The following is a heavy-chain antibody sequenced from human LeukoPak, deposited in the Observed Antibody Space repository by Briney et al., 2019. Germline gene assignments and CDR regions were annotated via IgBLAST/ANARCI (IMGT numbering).Heavy chain of an antibody. CDR1: GFTFSNYA. V-gene: IGHV3-23*01. CDR3: ARRSGIAVAGAFDY. J-gene: IGHJ4*02. Sequence: PGGSLRLSCAASGFTFSNYAMRWARQAPGKGLEWVSGISGSGDSAYYADSVKGRFTISRDNSKNTLYLQMNSLRAEDTAVYYCARRSGIAVAGAFDYWGQGTLVTVSS. D-gene: IGHD6-19*01. CDR2: ISGSGDSA.